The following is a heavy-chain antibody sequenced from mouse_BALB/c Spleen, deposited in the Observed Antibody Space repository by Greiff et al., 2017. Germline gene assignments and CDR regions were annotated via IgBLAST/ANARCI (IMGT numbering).Heavy chain of an antibody. D-gene: IGHD1-2*01. CDR3: ARGDYYGCFDY. V-gene: IGHV3-6*02. J-gene: IGHJ2*01. Sequence: EVKLVESGPGLVKPSQSLSLTCSVTGYSITSGYYWNWIRQFPGNKLEWMGYISYDGSNNYNPSLKNRISITRDTSKNQFFLKLNSVTTEDTATYYCARGDYYGCFDYWGQGTTLTVSS. CDR1: GYSITSGYY. CDR2: ISYDGSN.